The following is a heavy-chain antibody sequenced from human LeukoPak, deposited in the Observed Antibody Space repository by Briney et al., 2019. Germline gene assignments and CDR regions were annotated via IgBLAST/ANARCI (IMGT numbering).Heavy chain of an antibody. CDR3: GRGSSTSGSL. Sequence: QTGGSLRLSCAASGFTFSSYWMHWVRQAPGRGLVWVSRIYPDGTSTNYADSVKGRFTISRDNAKNTLYLQMNSLRAEDTAVYSCGRGSSTSGSLWGRGTLVTVSS. D-gene: IGHD2-2*01. CDR2: IYPDGTST. CDR1: GFTFSSYW. J-gene: IGHJ2*01. V-gene: IGHV3-74*01.